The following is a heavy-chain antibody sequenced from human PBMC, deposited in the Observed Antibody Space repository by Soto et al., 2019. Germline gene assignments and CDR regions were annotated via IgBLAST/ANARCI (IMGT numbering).Heavy chain of an antibody. CDR2: INPYNGGA. V-gene: IGHV1-2*02. J-gene: IGHJ6*02. D-gene: IGHD2-21*01. CDR1: GYIFNDYY. CDR3: ARDNSNYSGMDV. Sequence: ASVKGCCKASGYIFNDYYIHWVRQAPGQGLEWMGWINPYNGGANFAQEFPGTVTMTRDTSLSIVYMEVTRLTYDDTAVYYCARDNSNYSGMDVWGQGTTVTVSS.